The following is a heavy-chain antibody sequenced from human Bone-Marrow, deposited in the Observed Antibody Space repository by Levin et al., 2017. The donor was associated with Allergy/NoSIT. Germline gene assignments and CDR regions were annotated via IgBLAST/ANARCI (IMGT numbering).Heavy chain of an antibody. CDR2: VTGSTGTT. D-gene: IGHD1-1*01. J-gene: IGHJ5*02. CDR1: GFTVSIYG. CDR3: TRWNGYADA. Sequence: GGSLRLSCAASGFTVSIYGITWVRQAPGKGLQWVSGVTGSTGTTHYADSVKGRFTVSRDNSKNTVHLQMSNLRVEDTAVYDCTRWNGYADAWGQVILVTVSS. V-gene: IGHV3-23*01.